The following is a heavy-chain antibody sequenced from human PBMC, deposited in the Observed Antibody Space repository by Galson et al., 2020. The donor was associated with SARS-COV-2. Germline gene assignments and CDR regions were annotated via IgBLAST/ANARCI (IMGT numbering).Heavy chain of an antibody. CDR2: ISYDGSNK. CDR3: ARLPVVVPIASYFWYFDL. V-gene: IGHV3-30*03. D-gene: IGHD2-2*01. J-gene: IGHJ2*01. Sequence: GESLKISCAASGFTFSSYGMHWVRQAPGKGLEWVAVISYDGSNKYYADSVKGRFTISRDNSKNTLYLQMNSLRAEDTAVYYCARLPVVVPIASYFWYFDLWGRGTLVTVSS. CDR1: GFTFSSYG.